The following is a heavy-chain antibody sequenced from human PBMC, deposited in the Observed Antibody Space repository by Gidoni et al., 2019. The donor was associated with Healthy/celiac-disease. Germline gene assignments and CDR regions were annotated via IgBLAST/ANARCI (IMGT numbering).Heavy chain of an antibody. CDR3: ARRGITIFGVAFFDY. V-gene: IGHV3-23*01. D-gene: IGHD3-3*01. Sequence: EVQLLESGGGLVQPGGSVRLSCAASGVTFSSYAMSWVRQAPGKGLEWVSAISGSGGSTYYADSVKGRFTISRDNSKNTLYLQMNSLRAEDTAVYYCARRGITIFGVAFFDYWGQGTLVTVSS. CDR2: ISGSGGST. CDR1: GVTFSSYA. J-gene: IGHJ4*02.